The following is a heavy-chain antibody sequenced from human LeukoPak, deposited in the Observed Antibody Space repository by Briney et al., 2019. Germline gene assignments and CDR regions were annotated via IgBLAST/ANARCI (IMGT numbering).Heavy chain of an antibody. J-gene: IGHJ4*02. CDR3: AKEFNRGLPDY. V-gene: IGHV3-74*01. CDR1: GFTFSNYW. CDR2: INTDGNIT. Sequence: GGSLRLSCAASGFTFSNYWMHWVRQAPGKGPVWVSRINTDGNITTYADSVKGRFSISRDNSKNTLYLQMSSLRAEDTAVYYCAKEFNRGLPDYWGQGTLVTVPS. D-gene: IGHD2-21*01.